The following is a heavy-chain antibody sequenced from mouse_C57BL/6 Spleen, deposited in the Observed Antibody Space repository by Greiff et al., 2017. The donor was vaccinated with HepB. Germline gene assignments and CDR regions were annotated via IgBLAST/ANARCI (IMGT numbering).Heavy chain of an antibody. V-gene: IGHV7-3*01. D-gene: IGHD2-4*01. J-gene: IGHJ2*01. CDR3: ARYNLYDYGDY. Sequence: VQLKQSGGGLVQPGGSLSLSCAASGFTFTDYYMSWVRQPPGKALEWLGFIRNKANGYTTEYSASVKGRFTISRDNSQSILYLQMNALRAEDSATYYCARYNLYDYGDYWGQGTTLTVSS. CDR2: IRNKANGYTT. CDR1: GFTFTDYY.